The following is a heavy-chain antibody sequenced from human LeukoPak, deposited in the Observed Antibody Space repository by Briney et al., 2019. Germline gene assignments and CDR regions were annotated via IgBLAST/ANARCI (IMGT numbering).Heavy chain of an antibody. V-gene: IGHV4-61*02. CDR2: IYTSGST. CDR3: ARGESSSWYQFDY. J-gene: IGHJ4*02. Sequence: SQTLSLTCTVSDGSISSGSYYWSWIRQPAGKGLEWIGRIYTSGSTNYNPSLKSRVTISVDTSKNQFSLKLSSVTAADTAVYYCARGESSSWYQFDYWGQGTLVTVSS. D-gene: IGHD6-13*01. CDR1: DGSISSGSYY.